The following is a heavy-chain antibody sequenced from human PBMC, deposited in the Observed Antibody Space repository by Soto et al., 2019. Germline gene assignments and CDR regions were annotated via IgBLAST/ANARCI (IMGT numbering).Heavy chain of an antibody. J-gene: IGHJ5*02. CDR2: IYWDDDK. CDR1: GFSLSTSGVS. D-gene: IGHD6-13*01. Sequence: SGPTLVNPTQTLTLTCTFSGFSLSTSGVSVGWIRQPPGKALEWLAVIYWDDDKRYSPSLKSRLTITKDTSKNQVVLTMTNMDPVDTAVYYCTRAWYSSIGFDPWGQGTLVTVSS. CDR3: TRAWYSSIGFDP. V-gene: IGHV2-5*02.